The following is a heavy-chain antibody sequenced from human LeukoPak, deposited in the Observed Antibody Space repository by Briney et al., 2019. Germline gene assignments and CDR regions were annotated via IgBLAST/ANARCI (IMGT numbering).Heavy chain of an antibody. CDR2: ISPTGSTT. V-gene: IGHV3-74*01. J-gene: IGHJ4*02. CDR1: GFSFSGHW. Sequence: WGSLRLSCTASGFSFSGHWMHWARQLPGKGLVWVSRISPTGSTTSYADSVKGRFTVSRDNAKNTLYLQVNNLRAEDTAVYYCARGPNSNWSGPDFWGQGTLLTVSS. D-gene: IGHD6-6*01. CDR3: ARGPNSNWSGPDF.